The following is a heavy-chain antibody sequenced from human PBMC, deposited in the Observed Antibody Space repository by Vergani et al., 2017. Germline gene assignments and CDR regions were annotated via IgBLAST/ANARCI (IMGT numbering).Heavy chain of an antibody. D-gene: IGHD5-12*01. CDR1: GFTFSSYA. V-gene: IGHV3-23*01. Sequence: EVQLLESGGGLVQPGGSLRLSCAASGFTFSSYAMSWVRQAPGKGLEWVSAISGSGGSTYYADSVKGRFTISRDNSKNTLYLQMNSLRAEDTAVYYCAKXLSRGYSGYDPPTLFDYWGQGTLVTVSS. CDR3: AKXLSRGYSGYDPPTLFDY. CDR2: ISGSGGST. J-gene: IGHJ4*02.